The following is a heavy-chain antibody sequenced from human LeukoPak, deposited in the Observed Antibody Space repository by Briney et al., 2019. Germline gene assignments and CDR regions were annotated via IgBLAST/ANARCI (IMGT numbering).Heavy chain of an antibody. CDR1: GGSISSSNW. Sequence: SETLSLTCAVSGGSISSSNWWSWVRQPPGQGLEWIGEIYHSGSTNYNPSLKSRVTISVDKSKNQFSLKLSSVTAADTAVYYCARVGVPAAMRTWFDPWGQGTLVTVSS. CDR2: IYHSGST. V-gene: IGHV4-4*02. J-gene: IGHJ5*02. CDR3: ARVGVPAAMRTWFDP. D-gene: IGHD2-2*01.